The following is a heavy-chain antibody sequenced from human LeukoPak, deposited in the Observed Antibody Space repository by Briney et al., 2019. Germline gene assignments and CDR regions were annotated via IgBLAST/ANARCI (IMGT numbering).Heavy chain of an antibody. V-gene: IGHV3-48*03. J-gene: IGHJ5*02. Sequence: GGSLRLSCAASGFTFSSYEMNWVRQAPGKGLEWVSYISSSGSTIYYADSVKGRFTISRDNAKNSLYLQMNSLRAEDKAVYYCARGFGSSSCYVNWFDPWGQGTLVTVSS. CDR2: ISSSGSTI. CDR3: ARGFGSSSCYVNWFDP. CDR1: GFTFSSYE. D-gene: IGHD6-13*01.